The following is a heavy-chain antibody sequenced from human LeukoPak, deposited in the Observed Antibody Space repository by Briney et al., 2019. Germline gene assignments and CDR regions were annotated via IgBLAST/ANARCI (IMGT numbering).Heavy chain of an antibody. CDR2: ISSSGSTI. J-gene: IGHJ4*02. Sequence: GGSLRLSCAASGFTFDDYGMSWVRQAPGKGLEWVSYISSSGSTIYYADSVKGRFTISRDNAKNSLYLQMNSLRAEDTAVYYCARSRGDYYYDSSGLSYFDYWGQGTLVTVSS. V-gene: IGHV3-48*03. CDR3: ARSRGDYYYDSSGLSYFDY. D-gene: IGHD3-22*01. CDR1: GFTFDDYG.